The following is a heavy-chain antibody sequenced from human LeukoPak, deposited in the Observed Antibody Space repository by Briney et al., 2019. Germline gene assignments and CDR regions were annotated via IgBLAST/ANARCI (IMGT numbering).Heavy chain of an antibody. CDR1: GGTFTGYY. V-gene: IGHV1-2*02. J-gene: IGHJ4*02. Sequence: ASVKVSCKASGGTFTGYYMHWVRQAPGQGLEWMGWINPNSGGTNYAQKFQGRVTMTRDTSISTAYMELSRLRSDDTAVYYCARVGVVVPAATFDYWGQGTLVTVSS. CDR3: ARVGVVVPAATFDY. D-gene: IGHD2-2*01. CDR2: INPNSGGT.